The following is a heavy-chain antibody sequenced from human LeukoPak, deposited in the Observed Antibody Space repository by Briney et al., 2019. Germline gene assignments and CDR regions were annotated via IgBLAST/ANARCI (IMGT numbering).Heavy chain of an antibody. CDR3: ARDPLAYCSGGSCNWFDP. D-gene: IGHD2-15*01. V-gene: IGHV3-21*01. J-gene: IGHJ5*02. Sequence: GGSLRLSCAASGFTFSSYSMNWVRQAPGRGLEWVSSISSSSSYIYYADSVKGRFTISRDNAKNSLYLQMNSLRAEDTAVYYCARDPLAYCSGGSCNWFDPWDQGTLVTVSS. CDR1: GFTFSSYS. CDR2: ISSSSSYI.